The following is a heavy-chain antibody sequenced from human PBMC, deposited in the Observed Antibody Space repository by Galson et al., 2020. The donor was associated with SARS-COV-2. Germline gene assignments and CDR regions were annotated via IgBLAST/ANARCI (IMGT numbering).Heavy chain of an antibody. J-gene: IGHJ4*02. CDR1: GGSVSSGSYY. Sequence: SETLSLTCTVSGGSVSSGSYYWSWIRQPPGKGLEWIGYIYYSGSTNYNPSLKSRVTISVDTSKNQFSLKLGSVTAADTAVYYCARTVLLWFGELYYFDYWGQGTLVTVSS. V-gene: IGHV4-61*01. D-gene: IGHD3-10*01. CDR2: IYYSGST. CDR3: ARTVLLWFGELYYFDY.